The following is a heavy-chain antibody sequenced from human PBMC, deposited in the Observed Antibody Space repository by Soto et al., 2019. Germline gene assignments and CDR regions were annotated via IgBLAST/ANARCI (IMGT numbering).Heavy chain of an antibody. CDR1: GYTFTGFY. D-gene: IGHD6-19*01. Sequence: ASVKVSCKASGYTFTGFYMHWVRRAPGQGLEWMGWINPNSGGTSYAQKFQGRVTMTRDTSISTVSMELNRLRSDDTAVYYCARDLAGDDYFDYWGQGTLVTVSS. V-gene: IGHV1-2*02. CDR2: INPNSGGT. CDR3: ARDLAGDDYFDY. J-gene: IGHJ4*02.